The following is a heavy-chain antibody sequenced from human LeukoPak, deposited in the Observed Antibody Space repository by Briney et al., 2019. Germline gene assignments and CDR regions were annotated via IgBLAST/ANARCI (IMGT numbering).Heavy chain of an antibody. CDR2: ISSSGSTI. V-gene: IGHV3-11*01. Sequence: GSLRLSCAASGFTFSDYYMSWIRQAPGKGLEWVSYISSSGSTIYYADSVKGRFTISRDNAKNSLYLQMNSLRAEDTAVYYCARVVSDDYSNYLDYWGQGTLVTVSS. CDR1: GFTFSDYY. J-gene: IGHJ4*02. D-gene: IGHD4-11*01. CDR3: ARVVSDDYSNYLDY.